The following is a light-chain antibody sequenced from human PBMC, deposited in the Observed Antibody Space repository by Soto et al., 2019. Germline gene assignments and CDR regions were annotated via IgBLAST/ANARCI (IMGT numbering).Light chain of an antibody. J-gene: IGLJ1*01. Sequence: QSVLTQPPSVSGAPGQRVTISCTGCSSNIGAGCEVHWYQHLPGKAPKLLIYGNTNRPSGVPDRFSGSKSGTSASLAITGLQAEDEAEYYCQSYDSSLSASYVFGGGTKLTVL. CDR3: QSYDSSLSASYV. CDR1: SSNIGAGCE. V-gene: IGLV1-40*01. CDR2: GNT.